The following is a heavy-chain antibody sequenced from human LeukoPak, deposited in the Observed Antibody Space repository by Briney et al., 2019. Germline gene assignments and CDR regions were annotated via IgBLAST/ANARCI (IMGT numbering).Heavy chain of an antibody. CDR1: GGSISSYY. CDR2: IYYSGST. J-gene: IGHJ4*02. V-gene: IGHV4-59*01. Sequence: ETLSLTCNVSGGSISSYYWSWIRQPPGKGLEWIGYIYYSGSTNYNPSLKSRVTISVDTSKNQFSLKLSSVTAADTAVYYCARRVGYSYGGIDYWGQGTLVTVSS. D-gene: IGHD5-18*01. CDR3: ARRVGYSYGGIDY.